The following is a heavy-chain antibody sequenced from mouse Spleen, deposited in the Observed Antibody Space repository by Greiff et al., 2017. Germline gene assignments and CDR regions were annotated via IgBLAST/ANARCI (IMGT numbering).Heavy chain of an antibody. J-gene: IGHJ3*01. CDR1: GYTFTDYV. CDR2: IYPGSGST. D-gene: IGHD1-2*01. CDR3: ARGYGLQAWFAY. V-gene: IGHV1-77*01. Sequence: VKLVESGPELVKPGASVKMSCKASGYTFTDYVISWVKQRTGQGLEWIGEIYPGSGSTYYNEKFKGKATLTADKSSNTAYMQLSSLTSEDSAVYFCARGYGLQAWFAYWGQGTLVTVSA.